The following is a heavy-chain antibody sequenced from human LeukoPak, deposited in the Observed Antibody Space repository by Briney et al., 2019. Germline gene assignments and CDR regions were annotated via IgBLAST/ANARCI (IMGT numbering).Heavy chain of an antibody. CDR3: ARASNRNSINFDY. CDR1: GFTFSSYW. V-gene: IGHV3-74*01. J-gene: IGHJ4*02. CDR2: LNSDGSST. Sequence: GGSLRLSCAASGFTFSSYWMHWVRQAPGKGLVWVSRLNSDGSSTSYADSVKGRFTISRNNAETTLHLQMNNLSAEDTAVYYCARASNRNSINFDYWGQGALVTVSS. D-gene: IGHD1-1*01.